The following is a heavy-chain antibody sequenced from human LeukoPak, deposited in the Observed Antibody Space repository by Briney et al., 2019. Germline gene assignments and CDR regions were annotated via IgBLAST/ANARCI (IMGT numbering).Heavy chain of an antibody. Sequence: GESLKISCKGSGYTFTGYWIGWVRHMPGKGLEWMGVIYPGDSDTRYSPSFQGQVTISADKSINTAYLQWSSLKASGTAMYYCARARVAVSRYYFDYWGQGTLVTVSS. CDR2: IYPGDSDT. CDR1: GYTFTGYW. J-gene: IGHJ4*02. D-gene: IGHD6-19*01. CDR3: ARARVAVSRYYFDY. V-gene: IGHV5-51*01.